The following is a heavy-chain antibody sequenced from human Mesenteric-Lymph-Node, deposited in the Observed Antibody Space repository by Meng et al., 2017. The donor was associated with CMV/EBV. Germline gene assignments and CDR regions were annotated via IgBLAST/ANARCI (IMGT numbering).Heavy chain of an antibody. J-gene: IGHJ5*02. CDR2: IRSETDGGTM. D-gene: IGHD2-15*01. Sequence: SGLTLSNAWMSWVRQAPGKGLEWVGRIRSETDGGTMDYAAPVKGRFTISRDDSKNTLYLQMNSLKIEDTGVYYCTTFNVAGTDWFDPWGQGTLVTVSS. CDR1: GLTLSNAW. V-gene: IGHV3-15*01. CDR3: TTFNVAGTDWFDP.